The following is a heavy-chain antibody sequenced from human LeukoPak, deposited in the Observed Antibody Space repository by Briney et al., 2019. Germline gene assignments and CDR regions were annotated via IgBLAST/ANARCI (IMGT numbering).Heavy chain of an antibody. CDR1: GGSISSYY. Sequence: SETLPLTCTVSGGSISSYYWSWIRQPAGKGLEWIGRIYTSGSTNYNPSLKSRVTMSVDTSKNQFSLKLSSVTAADTAVYYCARDKKYCGGGSSSPAGKWSAPWGQGTLVPFSS. V-gene: IGHV4-4*07. D-gene: IGHD2-15*01. CDR2: IYTSGST. CDR3: ARDKKYCGGGSSSPAGKWSAP. J-gene: IGHJ5*02.